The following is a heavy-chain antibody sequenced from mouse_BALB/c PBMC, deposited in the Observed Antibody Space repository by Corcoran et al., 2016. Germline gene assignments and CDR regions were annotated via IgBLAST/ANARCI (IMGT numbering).Heavy chain of an antibody. V-gene: IGHV8-12*01. CDR2: IYWDDDK. J-gene: IGHJ2*01. CDR1: GFSLSTSGMG. Sequence: QVTLKESGPGILQPSQTLSLTCSFSGFSLSTSGMGVSWIRQPSGKGLEWLAHIYWDDDKRYNPSLKSRLTISKDTSSNQVFLKITSVDTADTATYYCARRGGYYGGYYFDYWGQGTTLTVSS. CDR3: ARRGGYYGGYYFDY. D-gene: IGHD1-1*01.